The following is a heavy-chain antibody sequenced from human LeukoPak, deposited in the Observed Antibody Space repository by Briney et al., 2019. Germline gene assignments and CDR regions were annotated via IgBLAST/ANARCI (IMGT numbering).Heavy chain of an antibody. CDR3: EAGGGNTFNP. J-gene: IGHJ5*02. V-gene: IGHV3-23*01. D-gene: IGHD1/OR15-1a*01. CDR1: GFTFTSQA. Sequence: PGGSLRLSCAASGFTFTSQALSWVRQAPGKGLEWVSSFTGSAGNIHYADSVKGRFTLSRDTSKEIMYLQMNSLRADDTAIYYCEAGGGNTFNPWGQGTLVTVSS. CDR2: FTGSAGNI.